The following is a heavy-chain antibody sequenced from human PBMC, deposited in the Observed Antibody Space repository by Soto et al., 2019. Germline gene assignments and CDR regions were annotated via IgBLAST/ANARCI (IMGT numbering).Heavy chain of an antibody. CDR1: SGTVSVMSHY. D-gene: IGHD1-7*01. CDR3: ATQGRTTRIVVVRHYATDF. V-gene: IGHV4-39*01. Sequence: SETLSLTCAVSSGTVSVMSHYWAWIRQPPGKGLEWIGAIDDSGRTYYSESLKSRATISVDTARNQFSLRLNSVTAPDTAVYYCATQGRTTRIVVVRHYATDFWGQGTAVTVSS. CDR2: IDDSGRT. J-gene: IGHJ6*02.